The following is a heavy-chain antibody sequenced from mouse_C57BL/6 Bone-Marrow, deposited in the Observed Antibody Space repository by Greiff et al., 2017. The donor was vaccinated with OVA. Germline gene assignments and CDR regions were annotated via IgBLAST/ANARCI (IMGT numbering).Heavy chain of an antibody. CDR1: GYTFTSYW. CDR2: IDPSDSYT. Sequence: VQLQQPGAELVMPGASVKLSCKASGYTFTSYWMHWVKQRPGQGLEWIGEIDPSDSYTNYNQKFKGKSTLTVDKSSSTAYMQLSSLTSEDSAVYYCARWIDGYSYYFDYWGQGTTLTVSS. V-gene: IGHV1-69*01. D-gene: IGHD2-3*01. CDR3: ARWIDGYSYYFDY. J-gene: IGHJ2*01.